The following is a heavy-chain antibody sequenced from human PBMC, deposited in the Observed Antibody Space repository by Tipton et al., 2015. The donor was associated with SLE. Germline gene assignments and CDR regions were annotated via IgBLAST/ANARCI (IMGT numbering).Heavy chain of an antibody. CDR3: ARGERRDGYNSRFGI. V-gene: IGHV3-48*03. D-gene: IGHD5-24*01. CDR1: GFTFSSYE. Sequence: SLRLSCAASGFTFSSYEMNWVRQAPGKGLEWVSYISGSGSTIYYADSVKGRFTISRDNAKNSLYLQMNSLRAEDTAVYYCARGERRDGYNSRFGIWGQGTMVTVSS. CDR2: ISGSGSTI. J-gene: IGHJ3*02.